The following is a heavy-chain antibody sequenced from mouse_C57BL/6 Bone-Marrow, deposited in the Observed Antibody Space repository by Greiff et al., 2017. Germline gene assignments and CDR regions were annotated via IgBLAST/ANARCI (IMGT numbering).Heavy chain of an antibody. J-gene: IGHJ3*01. Sequence: EVQLQESGGGLVKPGGSLKLSCAASGFTFSSYTMSWVRHTPEKRLEWVATISGGGGNTYYPDSVKGRFTISRDNAKNTLYLQMSSLRSEDTALYYCARRQVWFAYWGQGTLVTVSA. V-gene: IGHV5-9*01. CDR3: ARRQVWFAY. CDR1: GFTFSSYT. CDR2: ISGGGGNT. D-gene: IGHD3-2*01.